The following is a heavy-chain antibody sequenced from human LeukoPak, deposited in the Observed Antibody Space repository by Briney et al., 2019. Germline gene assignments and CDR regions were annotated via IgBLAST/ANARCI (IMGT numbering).Heavy chain of an antibody. J-gene: IGHJ5*02. CDR2: INPGDSDT. CDR1: GYNFTSSW. Sequence: GESLKISCQASGYNFTSSWIGWARQMPGKGLEGMAIINPGDSDTRYNPSFQGQVTISADKSISTVYLQWGSLKASDTAKYYCARQPGAGWFDPWGQRTLVTVSS. V-gene: IGHV5-51*01. D-gene: IGHD3-10*01. CDR3: ARQPGAGWFDP.